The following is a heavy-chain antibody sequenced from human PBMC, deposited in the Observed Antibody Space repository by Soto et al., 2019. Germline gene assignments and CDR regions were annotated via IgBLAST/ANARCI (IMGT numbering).Heavy chain of an antibody. CDR1: GGSISSGGYY. V-gene: IGHV4-30-2*01. D-gene: IGHD5-12*01. CDR3: ARGGGYDSFDY. J-gene: IGHJ4*02. Sequence: PSETLSLTCTVSGGSISSGGYYWSWIRQHPGKGLEWIGYISHLENTYLHPSFKSRLTMSIDRTRNQFSLKLSSVTAADMAVYYCARGGGYDSFDYWGQGVLVTVSS. CDR2: ISHLENT.